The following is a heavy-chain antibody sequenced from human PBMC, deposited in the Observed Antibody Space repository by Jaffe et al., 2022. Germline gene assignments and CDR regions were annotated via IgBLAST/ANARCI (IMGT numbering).Heavy chain of an antibody. CDR3: ARLPNFSSGFVDY. Sequence: QLQLQESGPGLVKPSETLSLTCTVSGGSISSSNYYWGWIRQPPGKGLEWIASIYYSGNIYYNPSLNSRVTISVDTSKNQFSLKLSSVTAADTAVYYCARLPNFSSGFVDYWGQGTLVTVSS. D-gene: IGHD3-22*01. CDR2: IYYSGNI. V-gene: IGHV4-39*01. J-gene: IGHJ4*02. CDR1: GGSISSSNYY.